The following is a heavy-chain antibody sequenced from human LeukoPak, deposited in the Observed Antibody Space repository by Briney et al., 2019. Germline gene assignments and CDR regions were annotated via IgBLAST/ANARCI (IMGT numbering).Heavy chain of an antibody. Sequence: ASVKVSCKVSGRTLSEVSLHWVRQSREKGLGWMGGFDSQERKIWYAQNFQGRVTMTEDTSTDTAFMELNSLRSEDAAVYYCSTVNNARDVYPLFWFDPWGRGTQVTVSS. V-gene: IGHV1-24*01. J-gene: IGHJ5*02. CDR3: STVNNARDVYPLFWFDP. D-gene: IGHD1/OR15-1a*01. CDR1: GRTLSEVS. CDR2: FDSQERKI.